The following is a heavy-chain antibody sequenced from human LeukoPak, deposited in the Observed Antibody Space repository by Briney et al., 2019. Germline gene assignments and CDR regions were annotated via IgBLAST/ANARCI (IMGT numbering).Heavy chain of an antibody. V-gene: IGHV3-21*01. CDR2: INTNSDYI. CDR1: GFTFSSYN. Sequence: GGSLRLSCAASGFTFSSYNMNWVRQAPGKGLEWVSSINTNSDYIYYADSVKGRFTISRDNAKNSLYLQMNSLRAEDTAVYYCARGRSSSGLIDYWGQGTLVTVSS. D-gene: IGHD6-19*01. CDR3: ARGRSSSGLIDY. J-gene: IGHJ4*02.